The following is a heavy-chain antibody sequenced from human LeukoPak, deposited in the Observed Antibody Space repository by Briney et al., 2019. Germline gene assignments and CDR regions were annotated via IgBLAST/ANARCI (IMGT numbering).Heavy chain of an antibody. CDR3: SRGAEASGYPLFQY. Sequence: GSLRLSCAASGFMFSDYYMTWVRQAPGKGLEWISFIKTNGVTTYDADSVKGRFTISRDNAKNTLYLRMDSLRAEDTAIYYCSRGAEASGYPLFQYWGQGVLVTVSS. J-gene: IGHJ4*02. CDR2: IKTNGVTT. CDR1: GFMFSDYY. V-gene: IGHV3-11*01. D-gene: IGHD3-22*01.